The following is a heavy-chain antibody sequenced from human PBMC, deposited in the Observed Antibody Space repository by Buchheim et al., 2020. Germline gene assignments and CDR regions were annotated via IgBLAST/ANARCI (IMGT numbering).Heavy chain of an antibody. Sequence: QVQLLESGPGLVKPSETLSLTCTVSGDSLDSYYWSWIRQPAGKGLEWMGRIYSTGTTDYNPSLMSRFTMSVDTSKNKFSLKLNSVTAADTAVYYCARGMHIVLSRQRAFDHWGQGTL. CDR2: IYSTGTT. CDR1: GDSLDSYY. D-gene: IGHD2/OR15-2a*01. CDR3: ARGMHIVLSRQRAFDH. J-gene: IGHJ4*02. V-gene: IGHV4-4*07.